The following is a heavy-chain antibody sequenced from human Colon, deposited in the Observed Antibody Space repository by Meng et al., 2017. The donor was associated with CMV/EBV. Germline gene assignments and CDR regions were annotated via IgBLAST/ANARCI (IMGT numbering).Heavy chain of an antibody. V-gene: IGHV3-48*03. Sequence: GGSLRLSCAASGFTFSSYEMNWVRQAPGKGLEWLSYISSSGSADYADSVKGRFTISRDNTKNSLYLLMNSLRAEDTAVYYCATDLDGDQNYWGQGTLVTVSS. CDR1: GFTFSSYE. J-gene: IGHJ4*02. CDR2: ISSSGSA. CDR3: ATDLDGDQNY. D-gene: IGHD4-17*01.